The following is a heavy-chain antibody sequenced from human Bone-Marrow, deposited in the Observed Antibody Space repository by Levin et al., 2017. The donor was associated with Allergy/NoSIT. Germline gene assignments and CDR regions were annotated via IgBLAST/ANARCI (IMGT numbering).Heavy chain of an antibody. J-gene: IGHJ3*02. CDR3: VRDGQQLWFREPSDAFDI. Sequence: GESLKISCAASGFTFSSYWMHWVRQAPGKGLVWVSRINSDGSTTNYADSVKGRLTISRDNAKNTLFLQMDSLRVEDTAVYYCVRDGQQLWFREPSDAFDIWGQGTMVTVSS. V-gene: IGHV3-74*01. D-gene: IGHD3-10*01. CDR2: INSDGSTT. CDR1: GFTFSSYW.